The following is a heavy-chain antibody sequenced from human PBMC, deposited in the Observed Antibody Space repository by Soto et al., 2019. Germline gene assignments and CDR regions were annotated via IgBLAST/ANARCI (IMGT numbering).Heavy chain of an antibody. CDR3: AKARYYDSTGYLYYFDY. J-gene: IGHJ4*02. CDR1: GFTFSNYA. V-gene: IGHV3-23*01. D-gene: IGHD3-22*01. CDR2: ITGSGDYT. Sequence: EVQLLESGGGLVQPGGSLRLSCAASGFTFSNYAMSWVRQAPGKGLEWVSSITGSGDYTYYEDSVKGRFTISRDNSKNTLYLQMNSLRAEDTAVYYCAKARYYDSTGYLYYFDYWGQGTLVTVSS.